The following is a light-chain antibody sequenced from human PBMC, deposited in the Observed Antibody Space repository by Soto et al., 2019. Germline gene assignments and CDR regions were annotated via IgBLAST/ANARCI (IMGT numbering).Light chain of an antibody. CDR3: QHYGGSFI. CDR1: QSINSKS. CDR2: NTS. V-gene: IGKV3-20*01. J-gene: IGKJ3*01. Sequence: EIVLTQSPGTLSLSPGEGATVSCRVSQSINSKSLVWYQRKFGQAPRLLIYNTSTRATGIPDRFSGSGSGTDFTLSISGLEPVDFAVYYCQHYGGSFIFGPGTKVDFK.